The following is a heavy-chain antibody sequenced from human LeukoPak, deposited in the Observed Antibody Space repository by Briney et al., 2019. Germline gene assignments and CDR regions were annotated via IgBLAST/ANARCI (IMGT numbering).Heavy chain of an antibody. Sequence: PGGSLRLSCATSGFTFSSYWVHWVRQAPGKGLVWVSRISSDGSSTSYADFVKGRFTISRDNARDTLYLQMNSLRAEDTAVYYCAKDLDDFWSGPSDYWGQGTLVTVSS. CDR3: AKDLDDFWSGPSDY. V-gene: IGHV3-74*01. D-gene: IGHD3-3*01. CDR2: ISSDGSST. J-gene: IGHJ4*02. CDR1: GFTFSSYW.